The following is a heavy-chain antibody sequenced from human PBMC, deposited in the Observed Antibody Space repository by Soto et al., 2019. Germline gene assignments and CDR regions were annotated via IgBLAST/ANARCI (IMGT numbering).Heavy chain of an antibody. CDR2: IYYSGTT. V-gene: IGHV4-39*02. D-gene: IGHD6-13*01. CDR3: ARVWSSSWSLKPDY. J-gene: IGHJ4*02. Sequence: SETLSLTCTVSDGSISSSTSYWVWIRQPPGKPLEWIGNIYYSGTTYYNPSLKSRVTISVDTSKNQLSLNLKSVTAADTAVYYCARVWSSSWSLKPDYWGQGTLVTVSS. CDR1: DGSISSSTSY.